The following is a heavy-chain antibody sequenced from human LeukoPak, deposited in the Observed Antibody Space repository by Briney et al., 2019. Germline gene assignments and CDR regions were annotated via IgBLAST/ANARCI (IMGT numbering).Heavy chain of an antibody. V-gene: IGHV3-20*04. Sequence: PGGSLRLYCATSGFTFDDYGMSWVRQAPGKGLEWVSGINWNGGSTGYADSVKGRFTISRDNAKNSLYLQMNSLRAEDTALYYCARLHDDAIGHLDYWGQGTLVTVSS. J-gene: IGHJ4*02. CDR3: ARLHDDAIGHLDY. D-gene: IGHD2-2*01. CDR2: INWNGGST. CDR1: GFTFDDYG.